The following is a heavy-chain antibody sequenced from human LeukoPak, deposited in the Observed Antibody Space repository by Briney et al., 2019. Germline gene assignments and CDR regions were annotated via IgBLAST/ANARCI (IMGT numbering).Heavy chain of an antibody. V-gene: IGHV4-31*03. CDR2: IYYSGST. J-gene: IGHJ5*02. CDR1: GGSISSGGYY. CDR3: ARGLLFSWFDP. D-gene: IGHD2-21*02. Sequence: SQTLSLTCTVSGGSISSGGYYWSWTRQHPGKGLEWIGYIYYSGSTYYNPSLKSRVTISVDTSKNQFSLKLSSVTAADTAVYYCARGLLFSWFDPWGQGTLVTVSS.